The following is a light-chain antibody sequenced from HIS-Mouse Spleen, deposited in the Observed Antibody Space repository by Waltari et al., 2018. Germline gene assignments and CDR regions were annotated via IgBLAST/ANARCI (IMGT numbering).Light chain of an antibody. CDR1: SSDVGGYNF. Sequence: QSALTQPASVSGSPGQSITISCTGTSSDVGGYNFVSWYQQHPGKAPKLMIYDVSNRPPGVVTHCFCSKTGDKASLIISGLQAEDDADYYCSSYTSSSTLVVFGGGTKLTVL. J-gene: IGLJ2*01. CDR2: DVS. CDR3: SSYTSSSTLVV. V-gene: IGLV2-14*03.